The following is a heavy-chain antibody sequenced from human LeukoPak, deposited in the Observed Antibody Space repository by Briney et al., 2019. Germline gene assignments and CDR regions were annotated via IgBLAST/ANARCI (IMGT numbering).Heavy chain of an antibody. CDR1: GGSISSGGYY. CDR2: IYYSGST. J-gene: IGHJ4*02. V-gene: IGHV4-31*03. CDR3: ARDRRVGSTSCYRGCDYYFDY. Sequence: SQTLSLTCTVSGGSISSGGYYWSWIRQHPGKGLEWIGYIYYSGSTYYNPSLKSRVTISVDTSKNQFSLKLSSVTAADTAVYYCARDRRVGSTSCYRGCDYYFDYWGQGALVTVSS. D-gene: IGHD2-2*01.